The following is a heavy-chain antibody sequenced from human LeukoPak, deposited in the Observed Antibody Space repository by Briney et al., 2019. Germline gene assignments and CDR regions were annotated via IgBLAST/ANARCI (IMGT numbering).Heavy chain of an antibody. V-gene: IGHV4-4*02. J-gene: IGHJ4*02. CDR2: IHHSVGT. CDR3: ARKGPATIADC. D-gene: IGHD4-11*01. Sequence: SETLSLTCAVSGGLISSGNWWGWFRQPPGKGLEWIGEIHHSVGTNYNPSLKSRVAISMDKSKNQFSLDVTSVTAADTAMYYCARKGPATIADCWGRGTLVTVSS. CDR1: GGLISSGNW.